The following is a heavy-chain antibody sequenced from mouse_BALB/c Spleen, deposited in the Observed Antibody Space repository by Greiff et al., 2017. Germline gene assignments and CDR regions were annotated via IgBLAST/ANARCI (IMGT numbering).Heavy chain of an antibody. V-gene: IGHV1-18*01. J-gene: IGHJ4*01. CDR2: INPNNGGT. Sequence: EVQRVESGPELVKPGASVKISCKTSGYTFTEYTMHWVKQSHGKSLEWIGGINPNNGGTSYNQKFKGKATLTVDKSSSTAYMELRSLTSEDSAVYYCARGGYYGRSYYYAMDYWGQGTSVTVSS. CDR1: GYTFTEYT. CDR3: ARGGYYGRSYYYAMDY. D-gene: IGHD1-2*01.